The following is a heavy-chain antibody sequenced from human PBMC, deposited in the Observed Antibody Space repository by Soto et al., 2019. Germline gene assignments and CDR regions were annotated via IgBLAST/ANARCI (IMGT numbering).Heavy chain of an antibody. CDR2: IYTSGST. D-gene: IGHD5-18*01. CDR1: GGSIISYY. CDR3: ARDRRRDSYGYYFDY. J-gene: IGHJ4*02. Sequence: SETLSLTCTVSGGSIISYYCIFIRHPSGKGLEWIGRIYTSGSTNYNPSLKSRVTMSVDTSKNQFSLKLSSVTAADTAVYYCARDRRRDSYGYYFDYWGQGTLVTVSS. V-gene: IGHV4-4*07.